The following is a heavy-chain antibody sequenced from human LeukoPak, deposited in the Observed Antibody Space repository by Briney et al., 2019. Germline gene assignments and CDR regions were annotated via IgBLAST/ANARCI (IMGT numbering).Heavy chain of an antibody. CDR2: IYYSGST. CDR1: GGSISSNSYY. V-gene: IGHV4-39*01. D-gene: IGHD3-10*01. Sequence: PSETLSLTCTVSGGSISSNSYYWGWIRQPPGKGLEWIGSIYYSGSTYYNPSLKSRVTISVDTSKNQFSLKLSSVTAADTAVYYCARTCYCGSGSYYYLEYWGQGTLVTVSS. J-gene: IGHJ4*02. CDR3: ARTCYCGSGSYYYLEY.